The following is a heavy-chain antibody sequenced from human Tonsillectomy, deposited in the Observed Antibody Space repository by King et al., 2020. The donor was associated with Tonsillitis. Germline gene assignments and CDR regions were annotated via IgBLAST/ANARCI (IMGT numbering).Heavy chain of an antibody. V-gene: IGHV4-31*03. J-gene: IGHJ3*02. CDR1: GGSISSGGYY. CDR3: ARFMVGTTSAFDI. CDR2: IFYSGSA. D-gene: IGHD1-14*01. Sequence: VQLQESGPGLVKPSQTLSLTCLVSGGSISSGGYYWSWVRQHPGKGLEWIGHIFYSGSAQYNSSLKSRLTISVDASKNQFSLNLSSLSVADTAMYYCARFMVGTTSAFDIWGQGTMVTVSS.